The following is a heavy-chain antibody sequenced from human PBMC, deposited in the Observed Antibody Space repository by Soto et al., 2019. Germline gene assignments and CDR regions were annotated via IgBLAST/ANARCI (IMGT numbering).Heavy chain of an antibody. D-gene: IGHD2-8*02. V-gene: IGHV4-30-2*01. Sequence: QLQLQESGSGLVKPSQTLSLTCAVSGGSISSGGYSWSWIRQPPGKGLEWIGYIYHSGSTYYNPSLKSRVPILVASSRTHSPRSRGLGPAPDPPWYTGATLNSVVTSLVALVSGGQGKMV. CDR3: ATLNSVVTSLVALVS. CDR2: IYHSGST. CDR1: GGSISSGGYS. J-gene: IGHJ3*01.